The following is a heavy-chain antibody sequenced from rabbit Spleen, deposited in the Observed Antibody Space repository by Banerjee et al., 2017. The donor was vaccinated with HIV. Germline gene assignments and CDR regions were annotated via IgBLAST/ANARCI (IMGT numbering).Heavy chain of an antibody. Sequence: QSLEESGGDLVKPGASLTLTCTASGVSFSSNHYMCWVRQAPGKGLEWIACIEGGSSAFSYFASWAKGRFTISKTSSTTVTLQMTSLTAADTATYFCARTGSIGDFDWLDLWGPGTLVTVS. CDR2: IEGGSSAFS. J-gene: IGHJ5*01. V-gene: IGHV1S40*01. CDR3: ARTGSIGDFDWLDL. D-gene: IGHD1-1*01. CDR1: GVSFSSNHY.